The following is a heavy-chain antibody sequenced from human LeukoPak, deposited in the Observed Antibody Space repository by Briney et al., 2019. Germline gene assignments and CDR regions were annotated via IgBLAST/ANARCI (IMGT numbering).Heavy chain of an antibody. CDR2: LYDGGST. D-gene: IGHD4-17*01. CDR3: ARHSWVNGYFDF. J-gene: IGHJ4*02. CDR1: GGSISSYY. V-gene: IGHV4-59*08. Sequence: PSETLSLTCTVSGGSISSYYWSWIRQPPGKGLEWIGYLYDGGSTHYNPSLKSRVIISVDTSKNQFSLNLNSVTAADTAVYFCARHSWVNGYFDFWGQGTLVTVSS.